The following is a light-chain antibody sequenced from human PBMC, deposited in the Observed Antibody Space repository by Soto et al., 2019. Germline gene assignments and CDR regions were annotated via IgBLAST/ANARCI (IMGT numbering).Light chain of an antibody. Sequence: QSVLTQPPSASGTPGQRVTISCSGGSSNIGTNSVNRYQQLPGRAPKLLIYNNDLRPSGVPDRFSGSKSGTSASLAISGLQSEDEADYYCAAWDDSLNGFYVFGIGTKVTVL. V-gene: IGLV1-44*01. J-gene: IGLJ1*01. CDR3: AAWDDSLNGFYV. CDR2: NND. CDR1: SSNIGTNS.